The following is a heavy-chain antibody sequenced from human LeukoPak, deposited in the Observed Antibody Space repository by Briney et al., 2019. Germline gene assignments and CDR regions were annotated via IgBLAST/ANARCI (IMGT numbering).Heavy chain of an antibody. Sequence: ASVKVSCKASGYTFTSYGISWVRQALGQGVEWMGWISAYNGNTNYAQKLQGRVTMTTDTSTSTAYMELRRLRADDTAVYYWARNQGLVRNCSSTSCYDYYYYYYGMDFWGQGTTVTVSS. J-gene: IGHJ6*02. CDR1: GYTFTSYG. D-gene: IGHD2-2*01. CDR2: ISAYNGNT. V-gene: IGHV1-18*01. CDR3: ARNQGLVRNCSSTSCYDYYYYYYGMDF.